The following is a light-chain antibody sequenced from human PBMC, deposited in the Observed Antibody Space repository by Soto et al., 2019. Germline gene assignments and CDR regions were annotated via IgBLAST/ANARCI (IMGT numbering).Light chain of an antibody. CDR2: GDT. J-gene: IGLJ2*01. Sequence: QSVLTQPPSVSGAPGQRVTISCTGSSSNFGANFDVQWYQQVPGTAPKLLIYGDTIRPSGVPDRFSGSKSGTSASLAITGLQAEDEADYYCPSYDTRLRWVVGGGTKLTVL. CDR3: PSYDTRLRWV. CDR1: SSNFGANFD. V-gene: IGLV1-40*01.